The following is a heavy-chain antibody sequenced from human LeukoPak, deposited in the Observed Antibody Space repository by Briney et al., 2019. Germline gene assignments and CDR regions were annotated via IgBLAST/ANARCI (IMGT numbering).Heavy chain of an antibody. CDR1: GFTFSSYS. Sequence: PGGSLRLSCAASGFTFSSYSMNWVRQAPGKGLEWVSSISSSSIYIYYADSVKGRFTISRDNSKNTLYLQMNSLRAEDSAVYYCAKNYGSGSSVKYYYYMDVWGKGTTVTVSS. J-gene: IGHJ6*03. CDR2: ISSSSIYI. CDR3: AKNYGSGSSVKYYYYMDV. D-gene: IGHD3-10*01. V-gene: IGHV3-21*04.